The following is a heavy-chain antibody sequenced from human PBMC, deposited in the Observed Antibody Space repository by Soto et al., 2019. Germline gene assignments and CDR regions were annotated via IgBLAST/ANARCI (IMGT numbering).Heavy chain of an antibody. CDR3: ASGAGDLDYYDSSGYFYHAFDI. CDR2: LIPIVGTA. D-gene: IGHD3-22*01. V-gene: IGHV1-69*01. J-gene: IGHJ3*02. Sequence: QVQLVQSGAEVKKPGSSVKVSCKASGGTFSSYALSWVRPAPGQGLEWMGGLIPIVGTANYAQKFQGRVTITADETTSTAYMELSSLRSEDTPVYYCASGAGDLDYYDSSGYFYHAFDIWGQGTMVTVSS. CDR1: GGTFSSYA.